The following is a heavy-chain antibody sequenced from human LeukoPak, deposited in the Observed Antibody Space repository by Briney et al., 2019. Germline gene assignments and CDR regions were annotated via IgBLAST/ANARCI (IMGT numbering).Heavy chain of an antibody. V-gene: IGHV3-30*18. D-gene: IGHD6-19*01. J-gene: IGHJ4*02. CDR3: AKEDVGGWCGIDY. CDR2: ISYDGNNQ. CDR1: GFTFSSYG. Sequence: TGGSLRLSCAASGFTFSSYGMHWVRQAPGKGLEWVALISYDGNNQYYPDSVKGRFTISRDNSKNTLYLQMNSLRAEDTAVYYCAKEDVGGWCGIDYWGQGTLVTVSS.